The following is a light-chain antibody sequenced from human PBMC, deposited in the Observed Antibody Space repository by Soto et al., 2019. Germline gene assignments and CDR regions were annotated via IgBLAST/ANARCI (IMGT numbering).Light chain of an antibody. Sequence: EIVLTQSPGTLSLSPGESVTLSCRASQSVSSLYLAWYQQKPGQAPRLLIYATSSRATGIPDRFIGSGSGTDFTLTIGSLEPEDFAVYYCQQYGKSPRYSFGQGTRLEIK. V-gene: IGKV3-20*01. CDR1: QSVSSLY. J-gene: IGKJ2*03. CDR3: QQYGKSPRYS. CDR2: ATS.